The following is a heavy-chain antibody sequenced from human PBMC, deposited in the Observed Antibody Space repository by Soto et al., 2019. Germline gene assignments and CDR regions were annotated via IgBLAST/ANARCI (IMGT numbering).Heavy chain of an antibody. J-gene: IGHJ3*02. CDR1: GLTFSNYA. CDR2: ISYAGINK. V-gene: IGHV3-30-3*01. Sequence: PWGSLRLSWASSGLTFSNYAMDWVRHAPDKGLDRLQSISYAGINKYYADAVNGRFTISRDRSKNTLSLQMNSLRGEDSAVYYCARDQGAVVPTYPGPFFGGTTVNTHYACDMWGLGTTVTVSS. CDR3: ARDQGAVVPTYPGPFFGGTTVNTHYACDM. D-gene: IGHD4-4*01.